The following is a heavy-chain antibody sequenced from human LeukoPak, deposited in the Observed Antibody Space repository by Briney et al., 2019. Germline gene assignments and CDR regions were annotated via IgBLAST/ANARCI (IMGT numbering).Heavy chain of an antibody. CDR2: IYSGST. D-gene: IGHD6-19*01. V-gene: IGHV4-39*01. CDR1: GGSISSSVYY. Sequence: SETLSLTCTVSGGSISSSVYYWGWIRQPPGRGLEWIGSIYSGSTYYNPSLKSRVTISVDTSKNQFSLKLSSVTAADTAVYYCARQFSRYSSGWYATYEGYYFDYWGQGTLVTVSS. J-gene: IGHJ4*02. CDR3: ARQFSRYSSGWYATYEGYYFDY.